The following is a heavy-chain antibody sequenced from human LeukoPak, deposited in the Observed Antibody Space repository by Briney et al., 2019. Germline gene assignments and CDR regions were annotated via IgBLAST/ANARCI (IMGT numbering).Heavy chain of an antibody. CDR3: AKEYSGAYGGNSYYFDY. J-gene: IGHJ4*02. CDR2: VSGNGANT. V-gene: IGHV3-23*01. Sequence: GGSLRLSCAASGFTFISHTMSWIRQAPGKGLEWVSGVSGNGANTYYADSVKGRFTISRDNSKNTLYLQMNSLRAEDTAVYYCAKEYSGAYGGNSYYFDYWGQGTLVTVSS. D-gene: IGHD4-23*01. CDR1: GFTFISHT.